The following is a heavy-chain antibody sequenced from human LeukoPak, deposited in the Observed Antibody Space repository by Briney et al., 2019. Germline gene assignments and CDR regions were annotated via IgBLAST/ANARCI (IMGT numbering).Heavy chain of an antibody. V-gene: IGHV4-59*01. Sequence: SETLSLTCTVSGGSISSYYWSWIRQPPGKGLEWIGYIYYSGSTNYNPSLKSRVTISVDTSKNQFSLKLSSVTAADTAVYYCARDRPNYDFWSGSNFDSFDIWGQGTVVTVSS. J-gene: IGHJ3*02. D-gene: IGHD3-3*01. CDR1: GGSISSYY. CDR3: ARDRPNYDFWSGSNFDSFDI. CDR2: IYYSGST.